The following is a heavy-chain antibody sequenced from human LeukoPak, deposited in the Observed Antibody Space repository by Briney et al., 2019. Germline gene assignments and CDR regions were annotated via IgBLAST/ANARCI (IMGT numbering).Heavy chain of an antibody. D-gene: IGHD2-21*02. J-gene: IGHJ4*02. CDR2: ISWNSGSI. CDR1: GFTFRSYS. V-gene: IGHV3-9*01. CDR3: FVVVTAIYY. Sequence: PGGSLRLSCAASGFTFRSYSMNWVRQAPGKGLEWVSGISWNSGSIGYADSVKGRFTISRDNAKNSLYLQMNSLRAEDTAVYYCFVVVTAIYYWGQGTLVTVSS.